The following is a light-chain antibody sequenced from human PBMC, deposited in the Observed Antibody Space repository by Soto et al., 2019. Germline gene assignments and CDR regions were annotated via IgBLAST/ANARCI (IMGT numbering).Light chain of an antibody. CDR1: QTVRNW. Sequence: DIQMTQSPTTLPASVGDRAIITCRASQTVRNWLAWFQQKPGEAPKLLIYKASRLESGVSSRFSGSGYGTDFTLTITNLVPGDSATYFCQQYDASPLTFGQGTKLEIK. V-gene: IGKV1-5*03. CDR2: KAS. J-gene: IGKJ2*01. CDR3: QQYDASPLT.